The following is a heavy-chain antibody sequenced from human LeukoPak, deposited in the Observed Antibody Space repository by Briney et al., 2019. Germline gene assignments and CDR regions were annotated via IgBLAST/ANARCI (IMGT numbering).Heavy chain of an antibody. CDR3: ASSYDSSGYYRFYFDY. Sequence: GGSLRLSCAASGFTFSSYDMHWVRQAPGKGLEWVAGISYDGSNKYYADSVKGRFTISRDNSKNTLYLQMNSLRAEDTAVYYCASSYDSSGYYRFYFDYWGQGTLVTVSS. CDR2: ISYDGSNK. J-gene: IGHJ4*02. V-gene: IGHV3-30-3*01. CDR1: GFTFSSYD. D-gene: IGHD3-22*01.